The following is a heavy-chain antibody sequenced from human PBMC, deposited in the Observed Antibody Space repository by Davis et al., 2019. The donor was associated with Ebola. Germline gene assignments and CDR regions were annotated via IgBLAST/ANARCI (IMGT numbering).Heavy chain of an antibody. Sequence: GGSLRLSCAASGFTFSSYAMSWVRQAPGKGLEWVSAISGSGHSTYYADSVKGRFTISRDNSKNTLYLQMNSLRAEDTAIYYCARSSSVDYVSSYYYAMDVWGQGTTVTVSS. CDR3: ARSSSVDYVSSYYYAMDV. D-gene: IGHD3-16*01. J-gene: IGHJ6*02. CDR2: ISGSGHST. CDR1: GFTFSSYA. V-gene: IGHV3-23*01.